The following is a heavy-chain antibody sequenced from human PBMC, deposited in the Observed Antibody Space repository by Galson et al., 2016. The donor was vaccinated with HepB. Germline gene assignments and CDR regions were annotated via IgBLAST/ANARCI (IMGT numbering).Heavy chain of an antibody. D-gene: IGHD3-3*01. CDR2: IYYRGSA. J-gene: IGHJ6*04. V-gene: IGHV4-61*08. Sequence: ETLSLTCTVSGGSVNSDGYYWTWIRQPPGKGLEWIGYIYYRGSATYNPSFKSRATISVHTSKNQSSLKLSSVTAADTALYYCARNNYDFWTGNPSLLDVWGKGTTVTVSS. CDR3: ARNNYDFWTGNPSLLDV. CDR1: GGSVNSDGYY.